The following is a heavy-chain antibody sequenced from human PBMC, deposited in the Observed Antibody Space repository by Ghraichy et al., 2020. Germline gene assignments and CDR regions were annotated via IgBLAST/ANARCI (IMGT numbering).Heavy chain of an antibody. CDR1: GFTFSSYG. V-gene: IGHV3-30*02. D-gene: IGHD1-26*01. J-gene: IGHJ4*02. Sequence: GGSLRLSCVTSGFTFSSYGMHWVRQAPGKGLEWVAYIRSDGSNADSVKDRFAISRDNSKNTLYLQMNSLTTEDTAVYYCAKDEWPGGVYWGQGTLVTVSS. CDR2: IRSDGS. CDR3: AKDEWPGGVY.